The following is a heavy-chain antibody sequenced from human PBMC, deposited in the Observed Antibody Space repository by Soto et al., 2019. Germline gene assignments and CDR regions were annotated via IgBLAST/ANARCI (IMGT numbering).Heavy chain of an antibody. V-gene: IGHV3-23*01. CDR2: ISNSGAST. J-gene: IGHJ4*02. CDR1: GFTFSNYA. Sequence: GGSLRLSCAASGFTFSNYAMSWVRQAPGKELEWVSTISNSGASTDYADSVKGRFTISRDNSQNTLNLQMNSLKAEDTAIYYCAKNQHAMAHDYWGPGTLVTVSS. D-gene: IGHD2-8*01. CDR3: AKNQHAMAHDY.